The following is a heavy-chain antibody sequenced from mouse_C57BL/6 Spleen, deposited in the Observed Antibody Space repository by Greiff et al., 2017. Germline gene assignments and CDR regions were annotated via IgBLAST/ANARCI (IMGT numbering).Heavy chain of an antibody. CDR3: ARDAYHYAMDD. CDR2: SRNKANDYTT. V-gene: IGHV7-1*01. J-gene: IGHJ4*01. Sequence: EVMLVESGGGLVQSGRSLRLSCATSGFTFSDFYMEWVRQAPGKGLEWIAASRNKANDYTTEYSASVKGRFIVSRDTSQSILYLQMNALRAEDTAIYYCARDAYHYAMDDGGQGTSGTVYS. CDR1: GFTFSDFY.